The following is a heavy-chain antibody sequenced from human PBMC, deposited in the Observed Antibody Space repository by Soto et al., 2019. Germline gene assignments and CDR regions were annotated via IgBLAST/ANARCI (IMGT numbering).Heavy chain of an antibody. CDR2: IYYSGST. V-gene: IGHV4-39*02. J-gene: IGHJ4*02. Sequence: SETLSLTCTVSGGSISSSSYYWGWIRQPPGKGLEWIGSIYYSGSTYYNPSLKSRVTISVDTSKNQFSLKLSSVTAADTAVYYCARDRITIFGVVMDYWGQGTLV. CDR3: ARDRITIFGVVMDY. CDR1: GGSISSSSYY. D-gene: IGHD3-3*01.